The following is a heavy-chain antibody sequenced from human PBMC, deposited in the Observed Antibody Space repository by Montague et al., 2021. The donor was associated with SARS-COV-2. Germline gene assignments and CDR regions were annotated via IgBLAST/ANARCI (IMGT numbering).Heavy chain of an antibody. CDR3: ARDPSRQLLLYPVGDYYYGMDV. Sequence: SETLSLTCTVSGGSISSSSYYWGWIRQPPGKGLEWIGSIYYSGGTYYNPSHKSRVTISVDTSKNQFSLKLNSVTAADTAVYYCARDPSRQLLLYPVGDYYYGMDVWGQGTTVTVSS. CDR2: IYYSGGT. D-gene: IGHD2-2*02. V-gene: IGHV4-39*07. CDR1: GGSISSSSYY. J-gene: IGHJ6*02.